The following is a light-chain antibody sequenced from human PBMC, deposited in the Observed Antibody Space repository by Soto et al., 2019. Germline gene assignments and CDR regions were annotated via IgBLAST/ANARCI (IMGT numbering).Light chain of an antibody. Sequence: QSVLTQPPSVSGTPGQSISISCTGTSSNIGADYDVHWYQQLPGTAPRLLIFGNNVRTSGVPDRFSGSKSGTSASLAITGLQAEDEAVYYCQSYDSSLTTAIFGAGTKLTVL. V-gene: IGLV1-40*01. CDR2: GNN. CDR3: QSYDSSLTTAI. CDR1: SSNIGADYD. J-gene: IGLJ2*01.